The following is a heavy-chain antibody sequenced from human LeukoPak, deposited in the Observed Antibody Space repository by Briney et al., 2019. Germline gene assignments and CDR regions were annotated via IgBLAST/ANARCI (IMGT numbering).Heavy chain of an antibody. CDR1: GGSISSYY. J-gene: IGHJ4*02. CDR3: AAMHDFWSGYYDY. V-gene: IGHV4-59*01. Sequence: SETLSLTCTVSGGSISSYYWSWIRQPPGKGLEWIGYIYYSGSTNYNPSLKSRVTISVDTSKNQFPLKLSSVTAADTAVYYCAAMHDFWSGYYDYWGQGTLVTVSS. D-gene: IGHD3-3*01. CDR2: IYYSGST.